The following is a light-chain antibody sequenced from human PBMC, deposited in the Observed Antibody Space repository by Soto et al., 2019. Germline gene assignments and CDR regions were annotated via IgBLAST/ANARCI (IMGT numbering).Light chain of an antibody. Sequence: QLVLTQSPSASASLGASVKLTCTLSSGHSNYAIAWHQQQPEKGPRYLMKVNSDGSRRKGDGIPDRFSGSSSGAQRYLTISSLQSEDEADYYCQTWGTGIRVFGTGTKVTVL. V-gene: IGLV4-69*01. CDR1: SGHSNYA. CDR3: QTWGTGIRV. J-gene: IGLJ1*01. CDR2: VNSDGSR.